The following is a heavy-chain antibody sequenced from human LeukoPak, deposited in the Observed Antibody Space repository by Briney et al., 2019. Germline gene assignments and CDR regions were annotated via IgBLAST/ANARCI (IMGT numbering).Heavy chain of an antibody. D-gene: IGHD1-26*01. CDR1: GGSISSYY. CDR2: IYYSGST. Sequence: SETLSLTCTVSGGSISSYYWSWIRQPPGKGLEWIGYIYYSGSTNYNPSLKSRVTISVDTFKNQFSLKLSSVTAADTAVYYCAREGWELPRTFDIWGQGTMVTVSS. V-gene: IGHV4-59*01. CDR3: AREGWELPRTFDI. J-gene: IGHJ3*02.